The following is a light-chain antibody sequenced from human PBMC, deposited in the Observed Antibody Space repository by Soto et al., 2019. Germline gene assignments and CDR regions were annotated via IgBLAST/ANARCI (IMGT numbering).Light chain of an antibody. V-gene: IGKV1-13*02. Sequence: AIQLTQSPSSLSASVGDRVTITCRASQGISSALAWYQQKPGKAPKLLIYDASSLKSGVPSRFSGSGSGTDFTLTISSLQPEDFATYYCQQFNSYPATFGQGTKVEIK. CDR2: DAS. CDR3: QQFNSYPAT. J-gene: IGKJ1*01. CDR1: QGISSA.